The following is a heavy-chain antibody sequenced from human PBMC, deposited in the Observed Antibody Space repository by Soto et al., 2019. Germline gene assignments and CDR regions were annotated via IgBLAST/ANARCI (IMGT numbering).Heavy chain of an antibody. CDR1: GGSISSYY. J-gene: IGHJ5*02. CDR3: ARGPGVDIVVVPAAMGWFDP. Sequence: QVQLQESGPGLVKPSETLSLTCTVSGGSISSYYWSWIRQPPGKGLEWIGYIYYSGSTNYNPSLESRVTISVDPAKNQVSLKLSSVTAADTAVYYCARGPGVDIVVVPAAMGWFDPWGQGTLVTVSS. CDR2: IYYSGST. D-gene: IGHD2-2*03. V-gene: IGHV4-59*08.